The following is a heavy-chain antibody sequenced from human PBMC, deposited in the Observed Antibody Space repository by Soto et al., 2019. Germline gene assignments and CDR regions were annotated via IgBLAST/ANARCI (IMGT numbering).Heavy chain of an antibody. J-gene: IGHJ4*02. V-gene: IGHV4-31*03. Sequence: QVQLQESGPGLVKPSQTLSLTCTVSGGSISSGGYYWSWIRQHPGKGLEWIGYIYYSGSTYYNPSLKSRVTISVDTSKNQFSLKLSSVTAADTAVYDCARSRKGFVELLIYYFDYWGQGTLVTVSS. CDR1: GGSISSGGYY. CDR2: IYYSGST. D-gene: IGHD3-10*01. CDR3: ARSRKGFVELLIYYFDY.